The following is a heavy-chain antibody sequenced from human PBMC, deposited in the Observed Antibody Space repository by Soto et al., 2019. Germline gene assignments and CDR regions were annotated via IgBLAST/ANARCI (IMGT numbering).Heavy chain of an antibody. CDR1: GFTFTSFG. CDR3: AGGFSDYGDYD. Sequence: QIQLVQSGAEVKKPGASVKVSCKGSGFTFTSFGFNWVRQAPGQGLEWMGWISAYNGNTNYALNFPGRVTMTTDTSTSTAYMELRSLRSDDTAVYYCAGGFSDYGDYDWGQGTLVTVSS. V-gene: IGHV1-18*01. J-gene: IGHJ4*02. CDR2: ISAYNGNT. D-gene: IGHD4-17*01.